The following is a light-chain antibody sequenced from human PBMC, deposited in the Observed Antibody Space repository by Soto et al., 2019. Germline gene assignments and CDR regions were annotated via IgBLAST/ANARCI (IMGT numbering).Light chain of an antibody. J-gene: IGLJ2*01. CDR1: SSDVGSYNL. V-gene: IGLV2-23*02. CDR3: CSYAGSSNLV. CDR2: EVS. Sequence: QSALTQPASVSGSPGQSITISCTGTSSDVGSYNLVSWYQQRPGKAPKLMIYEVSKWPSGVSKRFSGSKSSNTASLTISGLQAEDEADYYCCSYAGSSNLVFGGGTKVTVL.